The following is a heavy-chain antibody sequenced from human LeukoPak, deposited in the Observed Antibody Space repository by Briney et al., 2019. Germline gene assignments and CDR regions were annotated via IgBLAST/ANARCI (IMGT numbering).Heavy chain of an antibody. D-gene: IGHD3-10*01. CDR2: INSDGSST. CDR3: ASTISVLWGVIRYFDY. V-gene: IGHV3-74*01. Sequence: GGSLRLSCAASGFTFSSYWMHWVRQAPGKGLVWVSRINSDGSSTSYADSVKGRFTISRDNAKNSLYLQMNSLRAEDTAVYYCASTISVLWGVIRYFDYWGQGTLVTVSS. J-gene: IGHJ4*02. CDR1: GFTFSSYW.